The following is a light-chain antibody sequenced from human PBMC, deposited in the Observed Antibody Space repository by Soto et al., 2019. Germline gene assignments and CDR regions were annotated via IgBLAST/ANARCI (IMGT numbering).Light chain of an antibody. V-gene: IGKV3-15*01. J-gene: IGKJ1*01. CDR3: QQYNDWPPWT. CDR2: GAS. Sequence: EIVMTQSPATLSVPPGEGATLSCRANQTIGSNLAWYQQKPGRGPRLLIYGASTRASDVPARFSGSGSGTEFTLTISSLQPEDFAVYYCQQYNDWPPWTFGQGTKVEI. CDR1: QTIGSN.